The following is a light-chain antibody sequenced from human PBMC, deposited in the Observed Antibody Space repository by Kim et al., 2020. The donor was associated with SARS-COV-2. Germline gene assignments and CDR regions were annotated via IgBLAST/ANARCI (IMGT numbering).Light chain of an antibody. Sequence: QSFTISCTGTISDVGSYNYVSWYQQHPDKAPKVMIYDVNNRPSGVSNRFSGSKSGNTASLTISGLQAEDEADYYCSSFTSSDTYVFGTGTKVTVL. CDR2: DVN. CDR3: SSFTSSDTYV. V-gene: IGLV2-14*03. CDR1: ISDVGSYNY. J-gene: IGLJ1*01.